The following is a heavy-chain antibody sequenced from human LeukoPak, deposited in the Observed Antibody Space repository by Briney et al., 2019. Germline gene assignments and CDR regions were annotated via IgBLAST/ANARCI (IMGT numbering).Heavy chain of an antibody. Sequence: PGGSLRLSCAASGFTFSSYAMSWVRQAPGKGLQRVSSITSRGESTWYVDSVKGRFTITRDNSENILYLQMHSLRAEDTAVYYCARDRPNYYGSDGHYYRRDGDYWGRGTLVSVSS. CDR2: ITSRGEST. J-gene: IGHJ4*02. CDR3: ARDRPNYYGSDGHYYRRDGDY. CDR1: GFTFSSYA. V-gene: IGHV3-23*01. D-gene: IGHD3-22*01.